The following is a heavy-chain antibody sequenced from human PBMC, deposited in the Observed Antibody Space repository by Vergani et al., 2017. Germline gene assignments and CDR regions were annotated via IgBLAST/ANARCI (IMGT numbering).Heavy chain of an antibody. V-gene: IGHV3-11*01. CDR3: ARDHRDFNNYPGIFDI. CDR2: ISNSGNTI. D-gene: IGHD5-24*01. CDR1: GFSFSDHY. Sequence: QVQLVESGGGLVKPGGSLRLSCAASGFSFSDHYMTWIRQAPGKGLEWVSYISNSGNTIEYADSVKGRFSISRDNAKSAFFLHVDSLRDEDTAVYYCARDHRDFNNYPGIFDIWGQGSMVTVSS. J-gene: IGHJ3*02.